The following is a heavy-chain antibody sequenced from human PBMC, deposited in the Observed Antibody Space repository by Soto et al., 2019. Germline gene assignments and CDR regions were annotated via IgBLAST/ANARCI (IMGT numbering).Heavy chain of an antibody. J-gene: IGHJ4*02. CDR1: GYSISSSNW. Sequence: QVQLQESGPGLVKPSDTLSLTCAVSGYSISSSNWWGWIGQPPGKGLEWIGYIYYSGTTYYNPTLKSRVTMSVDTSNNQFSLKLTSVTAVDTAVYYCARREIQGPIDYWGQGTLVTVSS. V-gene: IGHV4-28*01. CDR2: IYYSGTT. D-gene: IGHD1-26*01. CDR3: ARREIQGPIDY.